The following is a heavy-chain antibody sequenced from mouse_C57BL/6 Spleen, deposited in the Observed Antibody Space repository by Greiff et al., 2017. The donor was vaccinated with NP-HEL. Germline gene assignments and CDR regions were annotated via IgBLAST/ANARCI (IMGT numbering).Heavy chain of an antibody. CDR2: INPSSGYT. CDR3: ARSGGNYEGGAMDY. V-gene: IGHV1-7*01. J-gene: IGHJ4*01. Sequence: VQLQQSGAELAKPGASVKLSCKASGYTFTSYWMHWVKQRPGQGLEWIGYINPSSGYTKYNQKFKDKATLTADKYSSTAYMQLSSLTYDDSAVYYCARSGGNYEGGAMDYWGQGTSVTVSS. CDR1: GYTFTSYW. D-gene: IGHD2-1*01.